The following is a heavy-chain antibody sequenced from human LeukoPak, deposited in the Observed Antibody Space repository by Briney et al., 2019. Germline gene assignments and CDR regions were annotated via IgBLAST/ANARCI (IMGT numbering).Heavy chain of an antibody. CDR3: AKVADYDFWSGSGRNYYYMDV. CDR1: GFTFTKYA. V-gene: IGHV3-23*01. Sequence: SGGSLRLSCAGAGFTFTKYAMSWVRQAPGKGPEWVSGIRGGGGRTYYADSVKGRFTISRDNSKNTLYLQMNSLSADDTAVYYCAKVADYDFWSGSGRNYYYMDVWGKGTTVTVSS. CDR2: IRGGGGRT. J-gene: IGHJ6*03. D-gene: IGHD3-3*01.